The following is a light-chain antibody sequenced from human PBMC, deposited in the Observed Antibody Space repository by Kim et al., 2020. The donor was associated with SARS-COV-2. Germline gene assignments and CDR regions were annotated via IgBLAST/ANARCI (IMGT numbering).Light chain of an antibody. V-gene: IGLV2-14*04. CDR3: SSYTSSSTWV. CDR1: SSDVGGYNY. J-gene: IGLJ3*02. CDR2: DVS. Sequence: GQPITISWTGTSSDVGGYNYVCWYQQHPGKAPKLMIYDVSKRPSGVSNRFSGSTSGDTASLTISGLQAEDEADYYCSSYTSSSTWVFGGGTQLTVL.